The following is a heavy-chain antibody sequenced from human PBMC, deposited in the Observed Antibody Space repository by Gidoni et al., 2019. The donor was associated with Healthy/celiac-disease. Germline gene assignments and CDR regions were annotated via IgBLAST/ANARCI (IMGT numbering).Heavy chain of an antibody. D-gene: IGHD5-12*01. Sequence: LPLQESGPGLVKPSATLSLTCTVSGGSISSSSYYWGWIRQPPGKGLEWIGSIYYSGSTYYNPSLKSRVTISVDTSKNQFSLKLSSVTAADTAVYYCARDVEMATRDWGQGTLVTVSS. CDR1: GGSISSSSYY. V-gene: IGHV4-39*07. CDR3: ARDVEMATRD. CDR2: IYYSGST. J-gene: IGHJ4*02.